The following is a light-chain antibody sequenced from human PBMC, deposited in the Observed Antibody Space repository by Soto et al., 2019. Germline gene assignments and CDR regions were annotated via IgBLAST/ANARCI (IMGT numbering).Light chain of an antibody. Sequence: QSVLTQPAPVSGSPGQPITISCTGTSTDVGRYNYVSWYQQHPGKAPKLMIYDVANRPSGVSNRFSGSKSGITASLTISGLQAEDEADYYCSSYTTSSTYVFGTGTKVTVL. V-gene: IGLV2-14*01. J-gene: IGLJ1*01. CDR3: SSYTTSSTYV. CDR1: STDVGRYNY. CDR2: DVA.